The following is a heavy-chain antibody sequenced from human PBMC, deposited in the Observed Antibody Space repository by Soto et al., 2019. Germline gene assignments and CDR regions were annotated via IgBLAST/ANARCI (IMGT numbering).Heavy chain of an antibody. CDR1: GFTFSDSY. CDR2: ISDSSSST. J-gene: IGHJ6*02. D-gene: IGHD2-21*01. V-gene: IGHV3-23*01. Sequence: GGSLRLSCAASGFTFSDSYMTWVRQAPGKGLEWISSISDSSSSTYYADSVKGRFTISRDNSKNTLYLQMSSLRAEDSAVYYCAKGASMIIPDGIDVWGQGTAVTVSS. CDR3: AKGASMIIPDGIDV.